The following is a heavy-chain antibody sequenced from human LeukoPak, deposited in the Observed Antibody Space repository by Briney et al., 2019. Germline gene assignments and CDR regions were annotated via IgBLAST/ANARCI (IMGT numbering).Heavy chain of an antibody. CDR2: IGIADDT. J-gene: IGHJ3*02. CDR1: GFTYSNYD. V-gene: IGHV3-13*01. Sequence: GGSLRLSCAASGFTYSNYDMHWVRQGPGGGLEWVPAIGIADDTHYADSVKGRFTISRENARNSLYLQINSLRDGDTAVYYCVRGGIRVSGIDAFDIWGQGTVVTVSS. CDR3: VRGGIRVSGIDAFDI. D-gene: IGHD5/OR15-5a*01.